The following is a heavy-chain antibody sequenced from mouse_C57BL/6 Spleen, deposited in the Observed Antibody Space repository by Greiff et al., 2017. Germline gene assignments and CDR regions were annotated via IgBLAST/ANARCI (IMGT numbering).Heavy chain of an antibody. D-gene: IGHD2-3*01. J-gene: IGHJ2*01. CDR1: GYTFTSYW. V-gene: IGHV1-50*01. CDR2: MDPSDSYT. CDR3: SRGYDGYYLFDY. Sequence: QVQLQQPGAELVKPGASVKLSCKASGYTFTSYWMQWVKQRPGQGLEWIGEMDPSDSYTNYNQKFKGKATWTVDTSSSTAYMQLSSLTSEDSAVYYCSRGYDGYYLFDYWGQGTTLTVSS.